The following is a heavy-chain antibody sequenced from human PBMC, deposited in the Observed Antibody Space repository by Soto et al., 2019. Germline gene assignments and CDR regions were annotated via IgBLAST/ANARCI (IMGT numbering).Heavy chain of an antibody. CDR1: GFTFSSYS. D-gene: IGHD4-17*01. Sequence: GGSLRLSCAASGFTFSSYSMTWVRQAPGKGLEWVSSISSGGRYIYYAGSVRGRFAISRDNAKSSLYLQMNSLRAEDTAVYYCAWNGDEVDYWGQGTLVTVSS. CDR2: ISSGGRYI. J-gene: IGHJ4*02. CDR3: AWNGDEVDY. V-gene: IGHV3-21*01.